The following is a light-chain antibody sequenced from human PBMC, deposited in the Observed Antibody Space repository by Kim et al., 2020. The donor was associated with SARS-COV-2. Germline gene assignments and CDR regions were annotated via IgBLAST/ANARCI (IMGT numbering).Light chain of an antibody. CDR3: QVWDSIV. Sequence: SYELTQPPSVSVSPGQTATITCSGDQMGDKFACWYQQKPGQSPALVIYQDSLRPSGIPERFSGSNSGNTATLTISGTQAMAEVDSYCQVWDSIVFGGGT. CDR2: QDS. CDR1: QMGDKF. J-gene: IGLJ2*01. V-gene: IGLV3-1*01.